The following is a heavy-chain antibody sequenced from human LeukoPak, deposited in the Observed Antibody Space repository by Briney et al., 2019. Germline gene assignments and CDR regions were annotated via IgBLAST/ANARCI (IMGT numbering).Heavy chain of an antibody. Sequence: GGSLRLSCVASGLSCSTYGMHWVRQAPGKGLEWVAVIWYDGRYKYYTDSVQGRFTISRDNSKNTLYLQMNSLRAEDTAVYYCAGGSHYLDHWGQGTLVTVSS. V-gene: IGHV3-33*01. CDR3: AGGSHYLDH. CDR1: GLSCSTYG. D-gene: IGHD1-26*01. CDR2: IWYDGRYK. J-gene: IGHJ4*02.